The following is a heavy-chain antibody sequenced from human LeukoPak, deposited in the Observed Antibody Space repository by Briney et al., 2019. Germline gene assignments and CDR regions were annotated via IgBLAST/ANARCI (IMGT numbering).Heavy chain of an antibody. V-gene: IGHV1-18*01. CDR1: GYTFTSYG. CDR3: ARDKGDYYDSSGYTRFDY. CDR2: ISAYNGNT. Sequence: ASVKVSCKASGYTFTSYGISWVRQAPGQGLEWMGWISAYNGNTNYAQKLQGRVTMTTDTSTSTAYTELRSLRSDDTAVYYCARDKGDYYDSSGYTRFDYWGQGTLVTVSS. D-gene: IGHD3-22*01. J-gene: IGHJ4*02.